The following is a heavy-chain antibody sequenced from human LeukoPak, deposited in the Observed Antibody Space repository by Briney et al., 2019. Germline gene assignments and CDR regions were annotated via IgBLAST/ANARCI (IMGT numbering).Heavy chain of an antibody. V-gene: IGHV1-2*02. J-gene: IGHJ6*03. CDR3: ARGRYYYYYMDV. CDR1: GYTFTGYY. Sequence: ASVKVSCKATGYTFTGYYMHWVRQAPGQGLEWMGWINPNSGGTNYAQKFQGRVTMTRDTSISTAYMELSRLRSDDTAVYYCARGRYYYYYMDVWGKGTTVTISS. CDR2: INPNSGGT.